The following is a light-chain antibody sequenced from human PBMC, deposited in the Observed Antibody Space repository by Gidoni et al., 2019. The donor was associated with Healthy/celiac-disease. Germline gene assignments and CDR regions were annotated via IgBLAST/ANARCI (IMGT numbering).Light chain of an antibody. CDR1: QGISNY. V-gene: IGKV1-27*01. Sequence: IQMTQSPSSLSASVGDRVTITCRASQGISNYLAWYQQKPGKVPKLLLYAASTLQSGVPSRFSGSGSGTDFTLTISSLQPEDVATYYCQKYNSAPALTFGGGTKVEIK. J-gene: IGKJ4*01. CDR2: AAS. CDR3: QKYNSAPALT.